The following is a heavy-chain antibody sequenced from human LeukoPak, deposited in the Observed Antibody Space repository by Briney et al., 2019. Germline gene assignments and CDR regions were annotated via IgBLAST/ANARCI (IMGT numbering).Heavy chain of an antibody. CDR1: GFTFSSYA. Sequence: GGSLRLSCAASGFTFSSYAMSWVRQAPGKGLGWVSAISGSGGSTYYADSVKGRFTISRDNSKNTLYLQMNSLRAEDTAVYYCAKDYYDYVWGSYRPFDYWGQGTLVTVSS. V-gene: IGHV3-23*01. CDR3: AKDYYDYVWGSYRPFDY. CDR2: ISGSGGST. J-gene: IGHJ4*02. D-gene: IGHD3-16*02.